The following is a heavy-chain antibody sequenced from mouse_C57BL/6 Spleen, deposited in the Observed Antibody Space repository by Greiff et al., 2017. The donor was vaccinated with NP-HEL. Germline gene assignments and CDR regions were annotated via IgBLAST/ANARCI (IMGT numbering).Heavy chain of an antibody. J-gene: IGHJ3*01. CDR2: ISSGSSTI. D-gene: IGHD2-10*01. CDR1: GFTFSDYG. CDR3: ARPTRAWFAY. Sequence: EVHLVESGGGLVKPGGSLKLSCAASGFTFSDYGMHWVRQAPEKGLEWVAYISSGSSTIYYADTVKGRFTISRDNAKNTLFLQMTSLRSEDTAMYYCARPTRAWFAYWGQGTLVTVSA. V-gene: IGHV5-17*01.